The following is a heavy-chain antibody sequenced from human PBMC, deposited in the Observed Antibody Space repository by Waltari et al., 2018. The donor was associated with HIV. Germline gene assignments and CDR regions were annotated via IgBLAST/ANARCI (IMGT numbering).Heavy chain of an antibody. D-gene: IGHD2-21*02. J-gene: IGHJ4*02. V-gene: IGHV3-49*03. CDR1: GFTFGDYA. CDR2: IRSKAYDGTT. CDR3: TREYCGGDCYSDY. Sequence: EVQLVESGGGLVQPGRSLRLSCTASGFTFGDYAMSWFRQAPGKGLGWVGFIRSKAYDGTTEYDASVKGRFTISRDDSKSIAYLQMNSRKTEDTAVYYCTREYCGGDCYSDYWGQGTLVTVSS.